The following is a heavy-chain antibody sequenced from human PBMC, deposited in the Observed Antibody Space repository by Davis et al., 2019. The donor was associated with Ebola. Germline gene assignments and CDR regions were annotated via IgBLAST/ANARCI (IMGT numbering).Heavy chain of an antibody. CDR3: AAVRGGSYYVLDY. D-gene: IGHD1-26*01. CDR2: INPNSGGT. V-gene: IGHV1-2*02. J-gene: IGHJ4*02. Sequence: ASVKVSCKASGYTFTGYYMHWVRQAPGQGLEWMGWINPNSGGTNYAQKFQGRVTMTRDTSISTAYMELSRLRSDDTAVYYCAAVRGGSYYVLDYWGQGTLVTVSS. CDR1: GYTFTGYY.